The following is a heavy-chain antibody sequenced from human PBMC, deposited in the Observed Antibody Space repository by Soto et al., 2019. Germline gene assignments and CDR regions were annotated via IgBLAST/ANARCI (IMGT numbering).Heavy chain of an antibody. J-gene: IGHJ4*02. Sequence: QVQLVESGGGVVQPGRSLRLSCAASGFTFSSYGMHWVRQAPGKGLEWVAVISYDGSNKYYADSVKGRFTISRDNSKNPLYLQMNSLRAEDTAVYYCAKDPADYYDSSGYHDYWGQGTLVTVSS. V-gene: IGHV3-30*18. CDR3: AKDPADYYDSSGYHDY. CDR2: ISYDGSNK. CDR1: GFTFSSYG. D-gene: IGHD3-22*01.